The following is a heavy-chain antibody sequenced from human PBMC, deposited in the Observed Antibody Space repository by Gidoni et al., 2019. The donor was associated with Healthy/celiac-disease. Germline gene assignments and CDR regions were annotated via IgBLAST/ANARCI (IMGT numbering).Heavy chain of an antibody. CDR3: ARDKAVVATTMFDY. V-gene: IGHV1-3*01. CDR2: INAGNGNT. J-gene: IGHJ4*02. D-gene: IGHD5-12*01. Sequence: QVQLVQSGAAVKKPGASVKVSCKASGYTFTSYAMHWVRQAPGQRLEWMGWINAGNGNTKYSQKFQGRVTITRDTSASTAYMELSSLRSEDTAVYYCARDKAVVATTMFDYWGQGTLVTVSS. CDR1: GYTFTSYA.